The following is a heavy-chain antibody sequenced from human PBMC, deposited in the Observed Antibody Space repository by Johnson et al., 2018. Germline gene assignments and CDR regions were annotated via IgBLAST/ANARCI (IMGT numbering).Heavy chain of an antibody. CDR1: GFTFSSYA. V-gene: IGHV3-9*01. D-gene: IGHD4-23*01. J-gene: IGHJ3*02. CDR2: ISWNSGSI. Sequence: VQLVQSGGGLVKPGGSLRLSCAASGFTFSSYAMSWVRQAPGKGLEWVSGISWNSGSIGYADSVKGRFTISRDNAKNSLYLQMNSLRAEDTALYYCAKDSRYGGNSGAFDIWGQATMVTVSS. CDR3: AKDSRYGGNSGAFDI.